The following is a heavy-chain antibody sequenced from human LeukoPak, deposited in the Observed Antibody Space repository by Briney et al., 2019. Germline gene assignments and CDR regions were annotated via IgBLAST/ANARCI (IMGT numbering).Heavy chain of an antibody. Sequence: SETLSLTCSVSWGSIRSYYWSWIRQPAGKGLEWIGRIYTSGSTNYNPSLKSQVTMSVGTSKNQFSLTLVSVPARDTAVYYCERDRGSGSYFVSWGQGTLVTVSS. CDR1: WGSIRSYY. CDR2: IYTSGST. V-gene: IGHV4-4*07. CDR3: ERDRGSGSYFVS. J-gene: IGHJ5*02. D-gene: IGHD3-10*01.